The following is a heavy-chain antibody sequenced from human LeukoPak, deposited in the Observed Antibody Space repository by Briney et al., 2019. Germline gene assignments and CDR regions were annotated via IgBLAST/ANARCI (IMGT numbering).Heavy chain of an antibody. D-gene: IGHD2-21*01. CDR3: TRVFSYQTRYFDY. CDR2: IKPNSGAT. CDR1: GYTFTVQY. V-gene: IGHV1-2*02. J-gene: IGHJ4*02. Sequence: ASVKVSCMASGYTFTVQYIHWLRQAPGQGREWIGLIKPNSGATNYAQQYQGRVTLTRDTSINTAYMDLRSLTSEDTAVYYCTRVFSYQTRYFDYWGQGTLVTVSS.